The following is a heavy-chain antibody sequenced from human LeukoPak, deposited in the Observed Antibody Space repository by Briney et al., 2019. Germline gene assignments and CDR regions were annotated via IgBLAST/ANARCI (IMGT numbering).Heavy chain of an antibody. J-gene: IGHJ5*02. CDR1: GGSITSGSYY. V-gene: IGHV4-61*02. D-gene: IGHD3-10*01. Sequence: PSETLSLTCTVSGGSITSGSYYWSWIRQPAGKGLEWIGRIYTSGSTNYNPSLRGRVTISVDTSKNQLSLKLSSVTAADTAVYYCARGAVRGVIVNWFDPWGQGTLVTVSS. CDR2: IYTSGST. CDR3: ARGAVRGVIVNWFDP.